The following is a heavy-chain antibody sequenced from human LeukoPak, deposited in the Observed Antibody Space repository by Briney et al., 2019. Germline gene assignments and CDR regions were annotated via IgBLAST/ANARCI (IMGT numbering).Heavy chain of an antibody. CDR2: ISSSSATI. D-gene: IGHD6-19*01. V-gene: IGHV3-48*01. CDR3: ARGSPGQWPPDYFDY. J-gene: IGHJ4*02. Sequence: GGSLRLSCAASGFSFGDYSMNWVRQAPGEGLEWVSYISSSSATIYYADSVKGRFTVSRDNAKNSLYLQMNSLRPEDTAVYYCARGSPGQWPPDYFDYWGQGTLVTVSS. CDR1: GFSFGDYS.